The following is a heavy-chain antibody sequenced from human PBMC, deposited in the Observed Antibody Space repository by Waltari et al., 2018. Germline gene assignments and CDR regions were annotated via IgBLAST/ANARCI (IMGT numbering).Heavy chain of an antibody. V-gene: IGHV4-4*02. J-gene: IGHJ4*02. CDR2: VKRGGGT. CDR1: GDSMISYYF. CDR3: ARDRGGGLYLDS. D-gene: IGHD5-12*01. Sequence: QLQLQESGQGLVKPSGTLSLTFVVSGDSMISYYFWSWVRQSPGKGLEWIGQVKRGGGTNYSPSFASRVTMSLDTSINHFSLNMHSATAADTAVYYCARDRGGGLYLDSWDRGILVSVSP.